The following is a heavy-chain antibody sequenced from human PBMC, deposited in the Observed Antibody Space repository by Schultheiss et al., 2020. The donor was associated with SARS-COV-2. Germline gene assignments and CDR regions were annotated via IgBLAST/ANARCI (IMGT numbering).Heavy chain of an antibody. CDR3: ARHGQQLVVYNWFDL. V-gene: IGHV4-39*01. CDR2: MHYSGVS. D-gene: IGHD6-13*01. Sequence: SETLSLTCTVSGGSISSYYWIWIRQPPGKGLEWIGSMHYSGVSYYNPSLESRVTISLDTAKNQFSLKLTSVTATDTAVYYCARHGQQLVVYNWFDLWGQGTLVTVSS. J-gene: IGHJ5*02. CDR1: GGSISSYY.